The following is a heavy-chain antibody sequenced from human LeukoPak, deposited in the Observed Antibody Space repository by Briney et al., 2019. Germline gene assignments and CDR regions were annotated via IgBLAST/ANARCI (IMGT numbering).Heavy chain of an antibody. J-gene: IGHJ6*03. CDR3: ARTIVVTYSGFYYYYMDV. Sequence: SETLSLTCTVSGGSISAYYWSWIRQPPGKGLEWIGYIYYSGSTNYNPSLKSRVTISVDTPKTQFSLNLSSVTAADTAVYYCARTIVVTYSGFYYYYMDVWGKGTTVTVSS. CDR1: GGSISAYY. CDR2: IYYSGST. V-gene: IGHV4-59*08. D-gene: IGHD2-2*01.